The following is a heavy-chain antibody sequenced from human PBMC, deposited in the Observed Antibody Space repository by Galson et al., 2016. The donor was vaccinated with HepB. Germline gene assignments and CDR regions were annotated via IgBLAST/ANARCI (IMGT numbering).Heavy chain of an antibody. D-gene: IGHD3-10*02. CDR2: IYSGGST. V-gene: IGHV3-53*05. J-gene: IGHJ6*02. CDR3: ARDGSVRGVLYYYYGMDV. CDR1: GFAVRSNF. Sequence: SLRLSCAVSGFAVRSNFMAWVRQAPGKGLEWVSLIYSGGSTYYADSVRGRFTISRDISKNTLFLEMLNLRSEDTAVYYCARDGSVRGVLYYYYGMDVWGQGTTVTV.